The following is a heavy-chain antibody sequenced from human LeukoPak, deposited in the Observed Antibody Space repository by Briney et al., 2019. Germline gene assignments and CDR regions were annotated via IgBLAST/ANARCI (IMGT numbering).Heavy chain of an antibody. D-gene: IGHD7-27*01. Sequence: ASVKVSCKASGYTFTSYDFDWARQATGQRPEWMGWMSPNSGDTGYAQKFQDRVTMTRNTSISTAYMELSSLRSDDTAVYYCARGPPNWGYDYWGPGTLVTVSS. V-gene: IGHV1-8*01. CDR1: GYTFTSYD. CDR2: MSPNSGDT. J-gene: IGHJ4*02. CDR3: ARGPPNWGYDY.